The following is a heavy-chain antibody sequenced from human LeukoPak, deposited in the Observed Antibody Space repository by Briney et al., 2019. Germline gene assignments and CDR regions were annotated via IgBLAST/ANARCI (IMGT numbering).Heavy chain of an antibody. CDR3: ARQRIAAAGNGFDP. V-gene: IGHV1-2*02. D-gene: IGHD6-13*01. J-gene: IGHJ5*02. CDR2: INPNSGGT. CDR1: GYTFTGYY. Sequence: GASVKVSCKASGYTFTGYYMHWVRQAPGQGLEWMGWINPNSGGTNYAQEFQGRVTMTRDTSISTAYMELSRLRSDDTAVYYCARQRIAAAGNGFDPWGQGTLVAVSS.